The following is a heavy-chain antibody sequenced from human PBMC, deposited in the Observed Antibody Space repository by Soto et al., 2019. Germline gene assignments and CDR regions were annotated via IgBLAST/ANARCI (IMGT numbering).Heavy chain of an antibody. Sequence: SETLSLTSAVYGGSFSGYYWSWIRQPPGKGLEWIGEINHSGSTNYNPSLKSRVTISVDTSKNQFSLKLSSVTAADTAVYFCARLEGLATISYYFDFWGPGALVTVSS. CDR2: INHSGST. CDR3: ARLEGLATISYYFDF. J-gene: IGHJ4*02. D-gene: IGHD3-9*01. V-gene: IGHV4-34*01. CDR1: GGSFSGYY.